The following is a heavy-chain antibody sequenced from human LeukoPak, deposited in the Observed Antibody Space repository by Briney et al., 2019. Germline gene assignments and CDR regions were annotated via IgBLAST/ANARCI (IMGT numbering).Heavy chain of an antibody. CDR2: ISYDGSNK. CDR3: ARGVSPSLHYYDSSGYPDY. J-gene: IGHJ4*02. CDR1: GFTFSSYA. Sequence: PGGSLRLSCAASGFTFSSYAMHWVRQAPGKGLEWVAVISYDGSNKYYADSVKGRFTISRDNSKNTLYLQMNSLRAEDTAVYYCARGVSPSLHYYDSSGYPDYWGQGTLVTVSS. D-gene: IGHD3-22*01. V-gene: IGHV3-30-3*01.